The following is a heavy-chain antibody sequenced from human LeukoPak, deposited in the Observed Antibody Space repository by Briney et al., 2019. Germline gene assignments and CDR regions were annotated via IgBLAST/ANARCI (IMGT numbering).Heavy chain of an antibody. Sequence: ASVKVSCKASGGTFSSYAISWVRQAPGQGLEWMGGIIPIFGTANYAQKFQGRVTITADESTSTAYMELSSLRSEDTAVYYCARVESSGWQKTHWYFDLWGRGTLVTVSS. CDR3: ARVESSGWQKTHWYFDL. D-gene: IGHD6-25*01. CDR2: IIPIFGTA. J-gene: IGHJ2*01. V-gene: IGHV1-69*13. CDR1: GGTFSSYA.